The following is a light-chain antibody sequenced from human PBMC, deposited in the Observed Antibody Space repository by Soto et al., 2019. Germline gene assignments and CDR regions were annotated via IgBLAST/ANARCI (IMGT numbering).Light chain of an antibody. CDR3: QSSDKRLTAYV. Sequence: QSVLTQPPSVSGAPGQRVTISCSGTSSSIGAGNEVHWYHQLPGTAPKLVVSGNGNRPSGVPDRLSASKSGTSASLAITGLQAEDEGHYNCQSSDKRLTAYVFGTGTKVTVL. CDR1: SSSIGAGNE. CDR2: GNG. J-gene: IGLJ1*01. V-gene: IGLV1-40*01.